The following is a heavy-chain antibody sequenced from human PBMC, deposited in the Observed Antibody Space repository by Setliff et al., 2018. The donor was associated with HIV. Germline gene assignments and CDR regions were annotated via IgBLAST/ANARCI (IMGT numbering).Heavy chain of an antibody. Sequence: SVKVSCKASGGTFSSFGINWIRQAPGQGLEWMGGIIPVFGTANYAQKFQGRVTIIADASTNTVNMELSSLRSEDTAVYYCARGVDGSYRKFFDNWGQGTLVTVSS. V-gene: IGHV1-69*13. D-gene: IGHD1-26*01. CDR2: IIPVFGTA. CDR1: GGTFSSFG. CDR3: ARGVDGSYRKFFDN. J-gene: IGHJ4*02.